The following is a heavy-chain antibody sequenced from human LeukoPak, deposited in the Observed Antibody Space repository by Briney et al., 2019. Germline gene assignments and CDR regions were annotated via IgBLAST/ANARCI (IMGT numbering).Heavy chain of an antibody. V-gene: IGHV4-4*02. Sequence: PSETLSLTCGVSGGFISSSNWWSWVRQPPGKGLEWIGEIYHSGSTNYNPSLESRVSIAVDKSKNQFSLKLSSVTAADTAVYYCVTTLSGSGSYNYWGRGTLVTVSS. CDR3: VTTLSGSGSYNY. CDR2: IYHSGST. J-gene: IGHJ4*02. D-gene: IGHD3-10*01. CDR1: GGFISSSNW.